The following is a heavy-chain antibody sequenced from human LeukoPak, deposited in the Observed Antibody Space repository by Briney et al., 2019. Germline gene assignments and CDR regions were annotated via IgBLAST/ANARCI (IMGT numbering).Heavy chain of an antibody. J-gene: IGHJ4*02. CDR3: ARYLSPRYCSSTSCYAVAFDY. D-gene: IGHD2-2*01. CDR1: GGSVSSGSYY. V-gene: IGHV4-61*01. CDR2: IYYSGST. Sequence: SETLSLTCTVSGGSVSSGSYYWSWIRQPPGKGLEWIGYIYYSGSTNYNPCLKSRVTISVDTSKNQFSLKLSSVTAADTAVYYCARYLSPRYCSSTSCYAVAFDYWGQGTLVTVSS.